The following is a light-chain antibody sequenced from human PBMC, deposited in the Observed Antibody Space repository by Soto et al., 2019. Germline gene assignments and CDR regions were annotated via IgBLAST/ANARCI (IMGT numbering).Light chain of an antibody. J-gene: IGKJ3*01. CDR1: QNINDW. CDR3: QQYNTYSFT. V-gene: IGKV1-5*03. CDR2: KAS. Sequence: DIQMTQSPSILCASVGDRVTVTCRASQNINDWLAWYQQKPGKAPRLLIYKASTLESGVPSRFSGSGFGTELTLTISSLQPDDFATYYCQQYNTYSFTFGPGAKVDIK.